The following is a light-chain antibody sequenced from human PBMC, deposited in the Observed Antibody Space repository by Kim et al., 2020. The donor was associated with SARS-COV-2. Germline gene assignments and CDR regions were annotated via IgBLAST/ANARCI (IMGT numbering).Light chain of an antibody. V-gene: IGKV1-27*01. CDR1: QGISNY. CDR3: QQWKGDPWT. Sequence: DIQMTQSPSSLSASVGDRVTITCRASQGISNYLAWYQQKPGKVPKLLIYAASALRSGVPSRFSGSGSGTDFTLTITSLQPEDVAVYYCQQWKGDPWTFGHGTKVDIK. CDR2: AAS. J-gene: IGKJ1*01.